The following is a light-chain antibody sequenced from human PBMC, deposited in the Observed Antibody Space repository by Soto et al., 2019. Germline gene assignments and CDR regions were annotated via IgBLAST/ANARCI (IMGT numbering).Light chain of an antibody. CDR3: QAYDYNLTAFV. CDR1: NSNLGAGYD. V-gene: IGLV1-40*01. CDR2: GNR. J-gene: IGLJ3*02. Sequence: QAVVTQPPSVSGAPGQRVTISCTGNNSNLGAGYDVHWYQQLPGAAPKLVIFGNRNRPSGVPERFSGSKSGTSASLAITGLQAEDEADYYCQAYDYNLTAFVFGGGTKLTVL.